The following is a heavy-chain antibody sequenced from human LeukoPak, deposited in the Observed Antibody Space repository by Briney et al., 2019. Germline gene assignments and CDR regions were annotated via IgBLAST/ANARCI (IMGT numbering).Heavy chain of an antibody. CDR3: ARDEVGAATPFGDY. Sequence: GGSLRLSCAASGFSFSSYEMNWVRQAPGKALEWVSYISSSGSAISYADSVKGRFTISRDNAKSSLYLQMNSLRAEDTAVYYCARDEVGAATPFGDYWGPGSLVTVSS. D-gene: IGHD1-26*01. J-gene: IGHJ4*02. CDR1: GFSFSSYE. V-gene: IGHV3-48*03. CDR2: ISSSGSAI.